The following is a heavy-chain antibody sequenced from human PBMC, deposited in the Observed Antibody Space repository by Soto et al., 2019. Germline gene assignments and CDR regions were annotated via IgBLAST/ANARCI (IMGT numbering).Heavy chain of an antibody. CDR1: GFTVGSNV. CDR3: ARDSKTWSGYPIDS. V-gene: IGHV3-48*02. D-gene: IGHD3-3*01. Sequence: GGSLRLSCAASGFTVGSNVMNWVRQAPGKGLEWVSVIYSSSTIYYADSVKGRFTISRDNAKNSLYLQMNSLRDEDTAVYYCARDSKTWSGYPIDSWGQGTLVTVSS. J-gene: IGHJ4*02. CDR2: IYSSSTI.